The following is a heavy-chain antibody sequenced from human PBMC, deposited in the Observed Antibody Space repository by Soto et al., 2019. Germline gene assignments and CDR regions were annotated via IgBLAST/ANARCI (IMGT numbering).Heavy chain of an antibody. J-gene: IGHJ5*02. D-gene: IGHD4-17*01. CDR2: IIPILGIA. V-gene: IGHV1-69*08. CDR1: GGTFSSYT. CDR3: AREDYRDNNWFDP. Sequence: QVQLVQSGAEVKKPGSSVKVSCKASGGTFSSYTISWVRQAPGQGLEWMGRIIPILGIANYAQKFQGRVTITADKSTSTAYMELSSLRSEDTAVYYCAREDYRDNNWFDPWGQGTLVTVSS.